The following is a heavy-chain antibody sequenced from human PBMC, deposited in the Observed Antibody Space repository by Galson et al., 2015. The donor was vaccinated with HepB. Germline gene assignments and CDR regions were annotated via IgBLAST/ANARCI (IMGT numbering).Heavy chain of an antibody. J-gene: IGHJ4*02. D-gene: IGHD5-12*01. Sequence: SLRLSCAASGFTFSSYAMHWVRQAPGKGLEWVAVISYDGSNKSYADSVKGRFAISRDNSKNTLYLQMNSLRAEDTAVYYCAREKVDIVATILDYWGQGTLVTVSS. CDR3: AREKVDIVATILDY. CDR2: ISYDGSNK. V-gene: IGHV3-30*09. CDR1: GFTFSSYA.